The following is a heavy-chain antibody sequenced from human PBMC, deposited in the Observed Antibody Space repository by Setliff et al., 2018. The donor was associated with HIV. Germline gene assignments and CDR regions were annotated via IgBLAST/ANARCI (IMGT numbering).Heavy chain of an antibody. CDR3: VRERIGELLNWFDP. D-gene: IGHD3-10*01. V-gene: IGHV4-31*03. Sequence: SETLSLTCTVSGGSISSGDYYWTWIRQHPGKGLEWIGYIYHSGSTYYNPSLKSRVTISVDTSKNQFSLKLSSVTAADTAVYYCVRERIGELLNWFDPWGQGTLVTVSS. CDR1: GGSISSGDYY. CDR2: IYHSGST. J-gene: IGHJ5*02.